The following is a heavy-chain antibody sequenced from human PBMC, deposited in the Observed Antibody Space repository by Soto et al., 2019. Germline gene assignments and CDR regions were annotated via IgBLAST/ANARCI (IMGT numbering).Heavy chain of an antibody. V-gene: IGHV3-23*01. Sequence: EVQLLESGGDLVQPGGSLRLSCAASGFTFTRYAMSWVRQAPGKGPEWVSGIGATGTNIHYADSVRGRFTISRDISKNTLYLQMKSLTVDDTAVYYCAKDPNGDYIGGFEMLGPGTMVTVSS. CDR3: AKDPNGDYIGGFEM. CDR1: GFTFTRYA. J-gene: IGHJ3*02. CDR2: IGATGTNI. D-gene: IGHD2-21*02.